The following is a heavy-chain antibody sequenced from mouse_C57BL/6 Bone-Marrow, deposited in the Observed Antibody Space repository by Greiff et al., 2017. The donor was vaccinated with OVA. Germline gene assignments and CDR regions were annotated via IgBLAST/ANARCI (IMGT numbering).Heavy chain of an antibody. CDR3: ARFNYSNPFDY. V-gene: IGHV1-50*01. CDR1: GYTFTSYW. CDR2: IDPSDSYT. D-gene: IGHD2-5*01. J-gene: IGHJ2*01. Sequence: QVQLQQPGAELVKPGASVKLSCKASGYTFTSYWMQWVKQRPGQGLEWIGEIDPSDSYTNYNHKFKGKATLTVDTSSSTAYMQLSSLTSEDSAVYYCARFNYSNPFDYWGQGTTLTVSS.